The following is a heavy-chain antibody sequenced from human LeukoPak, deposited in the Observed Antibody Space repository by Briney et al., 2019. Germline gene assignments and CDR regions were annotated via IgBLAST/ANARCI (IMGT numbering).Heavy chain of an antibody. D-gene: IGHD6-13*01. CDR1: GGSFSGYY. Sequence: SETLSLTCAVYGGSFSGYYWSWIRQPPGKGLEWIGEINHSGSTNYNPSLKSRGTISVDTSKNQFSLKLSSVTAADTAVYYCARGVRGGTLNSSIKGFDPWGQGTLVTVSS. CDR3: ARGVRGGTLNSSIKGFDP. J-gene: IGHJ5*02. CDR2: INHSGST. V-gene: IGHV4-34*01.